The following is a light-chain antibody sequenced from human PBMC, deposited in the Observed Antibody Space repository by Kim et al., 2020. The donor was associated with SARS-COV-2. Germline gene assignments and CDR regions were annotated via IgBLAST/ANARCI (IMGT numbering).Light chain of an antibody. V-gene: IGKV1-33*01. CDR1: QDISHY. Sequence: SASVGDRVTITCQASQDISHYLNWYQQKPGKAPKLLIYDASNLETGVPSRFSGSGSGTDFTFTISSLQPEDIATYYYQQYDNLPYTFGQGTKLEI. CDR3: QQYDNLPYT. CDR2: DAS. J-gene: IGKJ2*01.